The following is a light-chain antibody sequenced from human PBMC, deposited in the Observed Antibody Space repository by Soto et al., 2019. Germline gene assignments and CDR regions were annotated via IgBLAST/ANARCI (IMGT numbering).Light chain of an antibody. Sequence: EIVLTQSPGTLSLSPGERATLSCRASQRVSSSFLAWYQQKPGQAPRLLIYGASSRATGIPDRFSGSGSGTDFTLTIRRLEPEDVAVYYCQQYGSSPLTFGGGTKVEIK. V-gene: IGKV3-20*01. CDR2: GAS. J-gene: IGKJ4*01. CDR3: QQYGSSPLT. CDR1: QRVSSSF.